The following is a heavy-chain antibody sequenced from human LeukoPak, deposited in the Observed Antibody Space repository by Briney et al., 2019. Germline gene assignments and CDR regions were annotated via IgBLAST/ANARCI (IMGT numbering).Heavy chain of an antibody. J-gene: IGHJ6*03. CDR3: ARHITIFGVLAEGDYYYMDV. CDR2: IYPGDSDT. Sequence: GESLKISCKGSGYSFTSYWIGWVRQMPGKGREWMGIIYPGDSDTRYSPSFQGQVTISADKSISTAYLQWSSLKASDTAMYYCARHITIFGVLAEGDYYYMDVWGKGTTVTVSS. D-gene: IGHD3-3*01. CDR1: GYSFTSYW. V-gene: IGHV5-51*01.